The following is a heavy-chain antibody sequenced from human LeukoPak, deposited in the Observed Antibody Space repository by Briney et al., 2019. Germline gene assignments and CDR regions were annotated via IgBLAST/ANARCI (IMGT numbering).Heavy chain of an antibody. CDR2: ISPSGGST. J-gene: IGHJ4*02. Sequence: QPGGSLRLSCAASGFTFSNYGMSWVRQAPGKGLEWVSDISPSGGSTYYADSVKGRFTISRDNSKNTLYLHMNSLRAEDTAVYYCAKRTSIAVAYYFDYWGQGTLVTVSS. CDR1: GFTFSNYG. V-gene: IGHV3-23*01. D-gene: IGHD6-19*01. CDR3: AKRTSIAVAYYFDY.